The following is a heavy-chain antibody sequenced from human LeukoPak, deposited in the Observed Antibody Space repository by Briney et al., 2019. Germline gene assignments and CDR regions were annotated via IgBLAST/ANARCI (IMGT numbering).Heavy chain of an antibody. J-gene: IGHJ4*02. CDR1: GYTFTSYD. V-gene: IGHV1-24*01. Sequence: ATVKVSCKASGYTFTSYDINWVRQAPGKGLEWMGGFDPEDGETIYAQKFQGRVTMTEDTSTDTAYMELSSLRSEDTAVYYCATTLVFGVVKFDYWGQGTLVTVSS. CDR2: FDPEDGET. D-gene: IGHD3-3*01. CDR3: ATTLVFGVVKFDY.